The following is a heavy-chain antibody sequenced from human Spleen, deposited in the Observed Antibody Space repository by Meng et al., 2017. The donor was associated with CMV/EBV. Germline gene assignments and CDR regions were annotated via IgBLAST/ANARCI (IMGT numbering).Heavy chain of an antibody. CDR1: GFIFRIYG. CDR3: GKGDSSSSVWFFDL. J-gene: IGHJ2*01. CDR2: IWFDGTNE. V-gene: IGHV3-33*06. D-gene: IGHD6-6*01. Sequence: SGFIFRIYGMHWVRQAPGKGLEWVANIWFDGTNENYADSVKGRFTVSRDNSKNTLYLQLNNLRPEDTAVYYCGKGDSSSSVWFFDLWGRGTLVTVSS.